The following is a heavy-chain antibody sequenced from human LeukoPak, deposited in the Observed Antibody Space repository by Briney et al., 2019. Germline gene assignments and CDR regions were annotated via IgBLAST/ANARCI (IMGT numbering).Heavy chain of an antibody. V-gene: IGHV3-21*01. D-gene: IGHD1-26*01. CDR3: ARMDRRWELLRPLDY. CDR1: GFTFSSYS. J-gene: IGHJ4*02. Sequence: GGSLRLSCAASGFTFSSYSMNWVRQAPGKGLEWVSSISSSSSYIYYADSVKGRFTISRDNAKNSLYLQMNSLRAEDTAVYYCARMDRRWELLRPLDYWGQGTLVTVSS. CDR2: ISSSSSYI.